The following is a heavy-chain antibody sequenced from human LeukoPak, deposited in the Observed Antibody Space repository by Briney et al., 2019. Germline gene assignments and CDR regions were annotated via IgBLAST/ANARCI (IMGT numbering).Heavy chain of an antibody. V-gene: IGHV3-48*01. CDR1: GFTFCSYS. CDR3: AKGEDSYCSVGDY. CDR2: ISYSNTI. J-gene: IGHJ4*02. D-gene: IGHD5-18*01. Sequence: PGGSLRLSCAASGFTFCSYSMNWVRQAPGKGLEWISYISYSNTIYYADSVKGRFTISRDNSKNTLYLQMNSLRAEDTAVYYCAKGEDSYCSVGDYWGQGTLVTVSS.